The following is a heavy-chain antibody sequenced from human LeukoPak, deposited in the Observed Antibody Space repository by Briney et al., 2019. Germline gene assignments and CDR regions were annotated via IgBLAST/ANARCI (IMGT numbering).Heavy chain of an antibody. D-gene: IGHD6-19*01. V-gene: IGHV4-39*07. CDR3: ARRIGPQWLVFDAFDI. CDR2: IYHSGST. Sequence: PSETLSLTCTVSGGSITTSSYYWGWIRQPQGKGLEWIGSIYHSGSTYYNPSLKSRVTISVDTSKNQFSLKLSSVTAADTAVYYCARRIGPQWLVFDAFDIWGQGTMVTVSS. J-gene: IGHJ3*02. CDR1: GGSITTSSYY.